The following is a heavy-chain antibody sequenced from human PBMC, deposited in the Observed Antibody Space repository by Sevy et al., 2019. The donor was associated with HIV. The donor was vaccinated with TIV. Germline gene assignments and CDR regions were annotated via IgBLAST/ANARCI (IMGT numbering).Heavy chain of an antibody. CDR1: GGSVSSGSYY. CDR3: AREGARYCSGGSCPRWFDP. J-gene: IGHJ5*02. Sequence: SETLSLTCTVSGGSVSSGSYYWSWIRQPPGKGLEWIGYIYYSGSTNYNPSLKSRVTISVDTSKDQFSLKLSFVTAADTAVYYCAREGARYCSGGSCPRWFDPWGQGTLVTVSS. CDR2: IYYSGST. V-gene: IGHV4-61*01. D-gene: IGHD2-15*01.